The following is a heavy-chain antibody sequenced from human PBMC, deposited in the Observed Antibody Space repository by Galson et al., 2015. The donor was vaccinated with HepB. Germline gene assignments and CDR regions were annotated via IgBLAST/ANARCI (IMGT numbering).Heavy chain of an antibody. V-gene: IGHV3-7*03. D-gene: IGHD3-10*01. Sequence: SLRLSCAASGFSFSSIWMSWVRQAPGKGLEWVANIKEDGSQKYYVDSVKGRFTISRDNAQNSLYLQMNSLRAEDTAVYYCARYRPGSYFDYWGQGTLVTVSS. CDR1: GFSFSSIW. CDR2: IKEDGSQK. J-gene: IGHJ4*02. CDR3: ARYRPGSYFDY.